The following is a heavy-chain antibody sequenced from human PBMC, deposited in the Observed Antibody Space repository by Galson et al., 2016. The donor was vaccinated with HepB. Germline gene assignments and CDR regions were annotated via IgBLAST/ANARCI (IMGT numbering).Heavy chain of an antibody. CDR2: IRNKANNYAT. J-gene: IGHJ5*02. CDR3: TRSSPFCSGGSCYNWFDP. D-gene: IGHD2-15*01. CDR1: GFAFSGSA. V-gene: IGHV3-73*01. Sequence: SLRLSCAASGFAFSGSAMHWVRQASGKGLEWVGHIRNKANNYATSYAEAVKGRFTISRDDLKNTAYLQMNSLKNEDTALYFCTRSSPFCSGGSCYNWFDPWGQGTLVTVSS.